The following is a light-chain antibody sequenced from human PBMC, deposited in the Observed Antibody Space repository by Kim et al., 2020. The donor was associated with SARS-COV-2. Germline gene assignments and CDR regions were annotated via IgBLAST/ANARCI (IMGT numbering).Light chain of an antibody. J-gene: IGKJ2*01. V-gene: IGKV1-39*01. Sequence: DIQMTQSPSSLSASVGDRVTITCRASQSISNYLNWYQQKPGKAPKLLLYAASSLQSGVPSRFSGSGSGTDFTLTISSLQPEDFATYYWQQSYSAPPYTFGQGTKLEI. CDR3: QQSYSAPPYT. CDR1: QSISNY. CDR2: AAS.